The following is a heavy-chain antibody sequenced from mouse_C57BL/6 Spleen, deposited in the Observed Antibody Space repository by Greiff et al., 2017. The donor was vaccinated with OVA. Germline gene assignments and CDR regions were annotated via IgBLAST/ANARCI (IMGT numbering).Heavy chain of an antibody. D-gene: IGHD1-1*02. V-gene: IGHV1-52*01. CDR3: ARGGDYDAMDY. CDR1: GYTFTSYW. CDR2: IDPSDSET. J-gene: IGHJ4*01. Sequence: QVQLQQPGAELVRPGSSVKLSCKASGYTFTSYWMHWVKQRPIQGLEWIGNIDPSDSETNYNQKFKDKATLTVDKSSSTAYMQLSSLTSEDSAVYYCARGGDYDAMDYWGQGTSVTVSS.